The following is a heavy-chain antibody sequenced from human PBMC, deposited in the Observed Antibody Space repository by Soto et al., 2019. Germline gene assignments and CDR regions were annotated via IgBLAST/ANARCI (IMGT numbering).Heavy chain of an antibody. CDR1: GFTFTSHA. J-gene: IGHJ4*02. V-gene: IGHV3-30*03. D-gene: IGHD1-1*01. Sequence: GGSLRLSCAASGFTFTSHAMHWVRQTPGKGLEWVAAISYDEIDKKYASSVKGRFTISRDNAKNTLYLQMNSLRADDTGLYYCTRGPRVSSTGTGAHWGQGTLVTVSS. CDR2: ISYDEIDK. CDR3: TRGPRVSSTGTGAH.